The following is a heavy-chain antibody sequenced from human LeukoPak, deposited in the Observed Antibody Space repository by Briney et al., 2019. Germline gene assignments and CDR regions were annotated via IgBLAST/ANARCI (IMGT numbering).Heavy chain of an antibody. CDR1: GFTFTSYW. CDR3: AKRGTAGSWNPKDY. V-gene: IGHV3-23*01. J-gene: IGHJ4*02. CDR2: IGSGGST. D-gene: IGHD1-1*01. Sequence: GGSLRLSCAASGFTFTSYWMSWVRQAAGKGLEWVSTIGSGGSTYYADTVKGRFTISRDNSKNTLSLQMNSLRAEDTAVYYCAKRGTAGSWNPKDYWGQGTLVTVSS.